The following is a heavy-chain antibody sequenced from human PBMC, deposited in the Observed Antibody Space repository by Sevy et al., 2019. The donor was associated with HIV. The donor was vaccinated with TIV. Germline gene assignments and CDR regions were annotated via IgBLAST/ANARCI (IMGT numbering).Heavy chain of an antibody. V-gene: IGHV3-7*01. J-gene: IGHJ5*02. Sequence: GGSLRLSCAASGFTFSNYWMTWVRQAPGKGLEWVANINEDGSEKNYVDSVKGRFTISRDNAKNTLYLQMNSLRAEDTAVYYCARAHIMCGCGSCSPGWFDPWGQGTLVTVSS. CDR2: INEDGSEK. D-gene: IGHD2-15*01. CDR3: ARAHIMCGCGSCSPGWFDP. CDR1: GFTFSNYW.